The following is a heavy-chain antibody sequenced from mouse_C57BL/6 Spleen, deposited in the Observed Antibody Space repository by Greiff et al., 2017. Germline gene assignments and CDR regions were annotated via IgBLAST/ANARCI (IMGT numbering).Heavy chain of an antibody. Sequence: VQLQQSGPGLVQPSQSLSITCTVSGFSLTSYGVHWVRQSPGKGLEWLGVIWSGGSTDYNAAFISRLSISKDNSKSQVFFKMNSLQADDTAIYYCARMDGYYAYWYFDVWGTGTTVTVSS. D-gene: IGHD2-3*01. V-gene: IGHV2-2*01. J-gene: IGHJ1*03. CDR2: IWSGGST. CDR3: ARMDGYYAYWYFDV. CDR1: GFSLTSYG.